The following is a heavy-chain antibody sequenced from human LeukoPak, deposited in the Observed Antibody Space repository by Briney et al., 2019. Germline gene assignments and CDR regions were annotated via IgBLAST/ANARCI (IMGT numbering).Heavy chain of an antibody. V-gene: IGHV3-23*01. Sequence: PGGSLRLSCAASGFSFSNYGMNWVRQAPGKGLEWVSGITGHGDTTYYADSVKGRFTISRDNSRNTVYLQMNSLRAEDTAVYYCARSHWGSFGSRIANWFDPWGQGTLVTVSS. CDR3: ARSHWGSFGSRIANWFDP. D-gene: IGHD7-27*01. CDR2: ITGHGDTT. J-gene: IGHJ5*02. CDR1: GFSFSNYG.